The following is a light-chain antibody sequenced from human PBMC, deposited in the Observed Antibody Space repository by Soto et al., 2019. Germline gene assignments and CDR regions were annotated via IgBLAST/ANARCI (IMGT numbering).Light chain of an antibody. J-gene: IGKJ1*01. CDR2: GAS. CDR3: HQFGYSPRT. Sequence: EIVMTQSPATLSVSPGDRATLSCRASQSVSSNLAWYQQRPGQAPRLLIYGASTRATGIPARFSGSGSGTDFTLTISRLEPEDFAVYYCHQFGYSPRTFGQGTKVDIK. V-gene: IGKV3-15*01. CDR1: QSVSSN.